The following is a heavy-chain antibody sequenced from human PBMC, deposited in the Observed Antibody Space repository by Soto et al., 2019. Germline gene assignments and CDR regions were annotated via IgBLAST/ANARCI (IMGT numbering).Heavy chain of an antibody. Sequence: QVQLVESGGGVVQPGRSLRLSCAASGFTFSSYGMHWVRQAPGKGLEWVAVISYDGSNKYYADSVKGRFTISRDNSKNTLYLQMNRLRAEDTAVYYCAKYLGDGYNLGGFDSWGQGTLVTVSS. J-gene: IGHJ4*02. D-gene: IGHD5-12*01. CDR1: GFTFSSYG. V-gene: IGHV3-30*18. CDR3: AKYLGDGYNLGGFDS. CDR2: ISYDGSNK.